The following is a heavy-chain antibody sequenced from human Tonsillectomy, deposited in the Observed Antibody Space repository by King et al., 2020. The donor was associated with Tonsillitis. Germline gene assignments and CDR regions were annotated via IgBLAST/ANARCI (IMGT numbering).Heavy chain of an antibody. Sequence: VQLVESGVGVVQPWRFLRLSCAASGFTFSNYGMHWVRHAPGKWLEWVTDISFDGSNKYYAASVKGRFTISRENSKNTLYLQMNSLRAQETAVYYCAGRDGALDYYYYGLDVWGQGTTVTVSS. V-gene: IGHV3-30-3*01. D-gene: IGHD4-17*01. J-gene: IGHJ6*02. CDR2: ISFDGSNK. CDR1: GFTFSNYG. CDR3: AGRDGALDYYYYGLDV.